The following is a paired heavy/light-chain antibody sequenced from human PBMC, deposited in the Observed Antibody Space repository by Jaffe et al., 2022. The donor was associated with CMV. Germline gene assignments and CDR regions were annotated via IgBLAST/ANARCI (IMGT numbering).Heavy chain of an antibody. CDR3: ARQDGWGDRRDNWLDP. J-gene: IGHJ5*02. Sequence: QLQLQESGPGLVKPSETLSLTCPVSGASIYNTNYYWGWIRQPPGEGLEWIGTIHYRGSTYYNPSLKSRVTISVDTSKNQLSLKLSSVTAADTAVYYCARQDGWGDRRDNWLDPWGQGTLVTVSS. CDR2: IHYRGST. CDR1: GASIYNTNYY. D-gene: IGHD3-16*01. V-gene: IGHV4-39*01.
Light chain of an antibody. V-gene: IGLV1-40*01. CDR1: SSNIGAGYD. CDR3: QSYDSSLSRVV. Sequence: QSVLTQPPSMSGAPGQRVTISCTGSSSNIGAGYDVHWYQRLPGIAPKLLIYANNNRPSGVPDRFSGSKSGTSASLAITGLQAEDEAHYYCQSYDSSLSRVVFGGGTKLTVL. CDR2: ANN. J-gene: IGLJ2*01.